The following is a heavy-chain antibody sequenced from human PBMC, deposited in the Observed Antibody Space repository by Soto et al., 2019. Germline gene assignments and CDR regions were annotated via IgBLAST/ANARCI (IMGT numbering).Heavy chain of an antibody. V-gene: IGHV3-30-3*01. Sequence: GGSLRLSCAASGFTFSSYAMHWVRQAPGKGLEWVAVISYDGSNKYYADSVKGRFTISRDNSKNTLYLQMNSLRAEDTAVYYCARGHYEVYGMDVWGQGTTVTVSS. CDR2: ISYDGSNK. CDR3: ARGHYEVYGMDV. CDR1: GFTFSSYA. J-gene: IGHJ6*02. D-gene: IGHD3-3*01.